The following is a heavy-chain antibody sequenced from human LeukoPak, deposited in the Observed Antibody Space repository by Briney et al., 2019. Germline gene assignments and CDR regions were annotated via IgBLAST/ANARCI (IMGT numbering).Heavy chain of an antibody. CDR1: GYTFTSYY. CDR2: INPSGGST. D-gene: IGHD6-19*01. CDR3: ARGAVAGRAKWYFDL. V-gene: IGHV1-46*01. J-gene: IGHJ2*01. Sequence: ASVKVSCKASGYTFTSYYMHWVRQAPGQGLEWMGIINPSGGSTSYAQKFQGRVTMTRGMSTSTVYMELSSLRSEDTAVYYCARGAVAGRAKWYFDLWGRGTLVTVSS.